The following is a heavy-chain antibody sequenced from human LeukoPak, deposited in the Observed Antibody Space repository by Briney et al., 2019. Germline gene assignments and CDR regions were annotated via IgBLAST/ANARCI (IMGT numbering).Heavy chain of an antibody. D-gene: IGHD6-19*01. CDR2: ILPMFGTA. CDR3: ARDTLDGQWQSRWCWDT. V-gene: IGHV1-69*06. Sequence: SVKVPCKVSGGTFSSYAISWVRQPPGHGREWMGGILPMFGTANYAQKFQGRVMITADKSPSTAYMELSSLRSEDTAVYCCARDTLDGQWQSRWCWDTWGQGTLVTVSS. CDR1: GGTFSSYA. J-gene: IGHJ4*02.